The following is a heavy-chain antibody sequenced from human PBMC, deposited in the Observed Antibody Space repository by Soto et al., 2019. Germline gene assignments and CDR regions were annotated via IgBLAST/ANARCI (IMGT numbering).Heavy chain of an antibody. D-gene: IGHD6-13*01. CDR1: GFTFSSYA. Sequence: GGSLRLSCAASGFTFSSYAMSWVRQGPGKGLEWVSAISGSGGSTYYADSVKGRFTISKDNSKNTLYLQMNSLRAEDTAVYYCAKADSRSWVGYGMDVRGQGTTVTVS. J-gene: IGHJ6*02. CDR2: ISGSGGST. V-gene: IGHV3-23*01. CDR3: AKADSRSWVGYGMDV.